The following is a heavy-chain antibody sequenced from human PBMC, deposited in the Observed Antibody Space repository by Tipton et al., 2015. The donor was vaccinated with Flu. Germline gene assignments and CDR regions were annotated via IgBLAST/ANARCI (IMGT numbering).Heavy chain of an antibody. V-gene: IGHV4-4*07. Sequence: TLSLTCTVSGGSISGSYWSWIRQPAGKGLEGIGRNYTSGSNNYNPSLKSRVTMSIDTSKNQFSLKLNSVTAADTAVYYCARTDYYYASGSYGGSYNWFDPWGQGTLVTVSS. CDR1: GGSISGSY. D-gene: IGHD3-10*01. J-gene: IGHJ5*02. CDR2: NYTSGSN. CDR3: ARTDYYYASGSYGGSYNWFDP.